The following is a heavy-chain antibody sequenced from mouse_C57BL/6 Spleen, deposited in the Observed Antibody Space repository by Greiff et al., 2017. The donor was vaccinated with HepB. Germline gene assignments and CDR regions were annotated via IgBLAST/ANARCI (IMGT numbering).Heavy chain of an antibody. CDR3: ARNDYYGSSYWYFDV. V-gene: IGHV14-2*01. Sequence: VHVKQSGAELVKPGASVKLSCTASGFNIKDYYMHWVKQRTEQGLEWIGRIDPEDGETKYAPKFQGKATITADTSSNTAYLQLSSLTSEDTAVYYCARNDYYGSSYWYFDVWGTGTTVTVSS. CDR2: IDPEDGET. CDR1: GFNIKDYY. J-gene: IGHJ1*03. D-gene: IGHD1-1*01.